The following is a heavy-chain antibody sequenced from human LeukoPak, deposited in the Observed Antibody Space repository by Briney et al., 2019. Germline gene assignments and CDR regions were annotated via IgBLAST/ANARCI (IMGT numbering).Heavy chain of an antibody. CDR2: ISWNSGSI. D-gene: IGHD2-2*01. CDR3: AKDRTSQIIGDNWLGP. J-gene: IGHJ5*02. V-gene: IGHV3-9*01. Sequence: SLRLSCVASGFSFDDYAMHWVRQVPGKGLEWVSGISWNSGSIDYADSVKGRFTISRDNAQNSLYLQMNSLRAEDTALYYCAKDRTSQIIGDNWLGPWGQGTLVTVSS. CDR1: GFSFDDYA.